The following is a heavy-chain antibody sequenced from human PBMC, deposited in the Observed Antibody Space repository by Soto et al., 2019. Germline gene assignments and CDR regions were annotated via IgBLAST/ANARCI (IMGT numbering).Heavy chain of an antibody. D-gene: IGHD3-22*01. CDR1: GYSVTSYW. CDR2: IYPGDSDT. V-gene: IGHV5-51*01. CDR3: ARHGGTVLTYYYDSSGPIPLYYYHYRMDV. J-gene: IGHJ6*02. Sequence: GESLQISCKGSGYSVTSYWIGWVRQMPGKGLEWMGIIYPGDSDTRYSPSFQGQVTISADKSISTAYLQWSSLKASDTAMYYCARHGGTVLTYYYDSSGPIPLYYYHYRMDVSGQGTTVRVSS.